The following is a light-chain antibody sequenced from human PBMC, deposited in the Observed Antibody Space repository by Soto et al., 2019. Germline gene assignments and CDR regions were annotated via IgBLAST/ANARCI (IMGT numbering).Light chain of an antibody. CDR3: QQYYASSWT. CDR2: AAS. Sequence: EIVLTQSPGTLSLSPGERATLSCRASQSISSTYLAWYRQKPGQAPRLLIYAASSRAPGIPDRFSGSGSGTDFTLTISRLEPEDFAVYYCQQYYASSWTFGQGTRVEIK. V-gene: IGKV3-20*01. J-gene: IGKJ1*01. CDR1: QSISSTY.